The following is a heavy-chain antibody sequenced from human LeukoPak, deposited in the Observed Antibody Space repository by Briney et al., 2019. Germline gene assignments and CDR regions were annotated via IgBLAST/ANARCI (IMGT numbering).Heavy chain of an antibody. D-gene: IGHD6-19*01. CDR1: GFTFRRYW. J-gene: IGHJ4*02. V-gene: IGHV3-74*01. Sequence: GGSLRLSCAASGFTFRRYWMRWVRQAPGKGPVWVSRINTDGSDTIYADSVKGRFTISRDNAKNTLFLQMNSLRAEDTAVYYCARDESVTGPTTFDYWGQGTLVTVSS. CDR2: INTDGSDT. CDR3: ARDESVTGPTTFDY.